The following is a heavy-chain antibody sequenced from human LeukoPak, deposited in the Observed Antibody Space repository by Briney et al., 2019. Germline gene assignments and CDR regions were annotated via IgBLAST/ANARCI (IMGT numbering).Heavy chain of an antibody. D-gene: IGHD6-13*01. CDR3: ARGGGHSSSRNDY. V-gene: IGHV4-34*01. Sequence: SETLSLTCAVYGGSFSGYYWSWIRQPPGKGLEWIGEINHSGSTNYNPSLKSRVTISVDTSKNQFSLKLSSVTAADTAVYYCARGGGHSSSRNDYWGQGTVVTVSS. CDR1: GGSFSGYY. CDR2: INHSGST. J-gene: IGHJ4*03.